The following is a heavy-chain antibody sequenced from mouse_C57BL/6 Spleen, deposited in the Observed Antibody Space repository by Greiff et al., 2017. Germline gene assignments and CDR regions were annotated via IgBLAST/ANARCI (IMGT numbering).Heavy chain of an antibody. CDR2: ISHSGST. CDR3: GRYEREGYAMDY. CDR1: GYSFTSDY. J-gene: IGHJ4*01. Sequence: EVKLLESGPGLAKPSQSLSLSCSVSGYSFTSDYWHWIRKFPGHKLEYIGYISHSGSTYYNPSHLNGNSISRDTPKTQYYLQLNCVTTEDTATYYCGRYEREGYAMDYWGPGTSVAVAS. V-gene: IGHV3-8*01.